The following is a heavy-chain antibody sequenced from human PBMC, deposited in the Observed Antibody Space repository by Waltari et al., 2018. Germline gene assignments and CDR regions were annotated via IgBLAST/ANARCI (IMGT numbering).Heavy chain of an antibody. J-gene: IGHJ4*02. CDR1: GYSISSGYY. Sequence: QVQLQESGPGLVKPSETLSLTCAVSGYSISSGYYWGWIRQPPGKGLEWIGSIYHSGSTYYNPSLKSRVTISVDTSKNQFALKLSSVTAADTAVYYCARDPGYDYIWGSNPFDYWGQGTLVTVSS. CDR3: ARDPGYDYIWGSNPFDY. V-gene: IGHV4-38-2*02. D-gene: IGHD3-16*01. CDR2: IYHSGST.